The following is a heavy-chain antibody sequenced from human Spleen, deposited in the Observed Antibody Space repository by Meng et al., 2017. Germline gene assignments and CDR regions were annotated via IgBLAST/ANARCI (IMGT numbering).Heavy chain of an antibody. J-gene: IGHJ5*02. D-gene: IGHD6-19*01. CDR1: GGPTSTSGYY. Sequence: QVQLQESGPGLVKPTEALSLTCSVSGGPTSTSGYYWGWIRQPPGKGLEWIGSIGHSGITYYTPSLKSRVTVSIDTSKSQFSLKLTSVTAADTAVYYCVRSSGWVRTGFDPWGQGTLVTVSS. CDR3: VRSSGWVRTGFDP. V-gene: IGHV4-39*01. CDR2: IGHSGIT.